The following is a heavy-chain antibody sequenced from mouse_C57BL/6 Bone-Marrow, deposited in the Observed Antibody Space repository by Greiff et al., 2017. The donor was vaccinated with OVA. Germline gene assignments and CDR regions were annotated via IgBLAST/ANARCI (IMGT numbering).Heavy chain of an antibody. CDR2: INPNNGGT. Sequence: VQLQQSGPELVKPGASVKISCKASGYTFTDYNMDWVKQSHGKSLEWIGDINPNNGGTIYNQKFKGKATLTVDKSSSTAYMELRSLTSEDTAVYYCARRVGLRRAWFAYWGQGTLVTVSA. CDR3: ARRVGLRRAWFAY. V-gene: IGHV1-18*01. J-gene: IGHJ3*01. CDR1: GYTFTDYN. D-gene: IGHD2-4*01.